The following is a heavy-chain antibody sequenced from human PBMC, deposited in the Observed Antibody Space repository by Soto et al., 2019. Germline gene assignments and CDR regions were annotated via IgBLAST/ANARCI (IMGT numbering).Heavy chain of an antibody. J-gene: IGHJ4*02. D-gene: IGHD4-17*01. Sequence: ETLSLTCAVYGGSFSGYYWSWIRQPPGKGLEWIGEINHSGSTNYNPSLKSRVTISVDTSKNQFSLKLSSVTAADTAVYYCARGLYGDLDYWGQGTLVTVSS. CDR1: GGSFSGYY. V-gene: IGHV4-34*01. CDR3: ARGLYGDLDY. CDR2: INHSGST.